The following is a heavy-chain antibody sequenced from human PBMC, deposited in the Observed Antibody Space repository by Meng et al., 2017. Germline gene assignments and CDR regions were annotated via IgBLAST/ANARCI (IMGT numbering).Heavy chain of an antibody. CDR3: ARRVAVAGNTSRVRWFDP. D-gene: IGHD6-19*01. Sequence: QGQVVQSGAGVKKPGASVKVSCKASGYTFTDYYLHWVRQAPGQGLEWMGWINPHSGGTYFAQNFQGRVTLTSDTSISTAYMELSRLRSDDTAMYYCARRVAVAGNTSRVRWFDPWGQGTLVTVSS. CDR2: INPHSGGT. CDR1: GYTFTDYY. V-gene: IGHV1-2*02. J-gene: IGHJ5*02.